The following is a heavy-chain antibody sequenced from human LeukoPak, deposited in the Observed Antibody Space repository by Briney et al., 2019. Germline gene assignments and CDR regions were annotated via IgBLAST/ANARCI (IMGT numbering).Heavy chain of an antibody. CDR1: GFTFSSYS. J-gene: IGHJ6*02. Sequence: GGSLRLSCAASGFTFSSYSMNWVRQAPGKGLEWVSAISGSGGSTYYADSVKGRFTISRDNSKNTLYLQMNSLRAEDTAVYYCAKEIAAAGYYYYYGMDVWGQGTTVTVSS. D-gene: IGHD6-13*01. CDR3: AKEIAAAGYYYYYGMDV. CDR2: ISGSGGST. V-gene: IGHV3-23*01.